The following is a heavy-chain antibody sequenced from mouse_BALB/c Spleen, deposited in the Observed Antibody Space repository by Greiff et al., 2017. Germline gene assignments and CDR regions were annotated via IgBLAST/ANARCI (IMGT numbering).Heavy chain of an antibody. CDR3: ARDLGSWFAY. J-gene: IGHJ3*01. CDR1: GYSITSGYY. D-gene: IGHD4-1*01. V-gene: IGHV3-6*02. CDR2: ISYDGSN. Sequence: ESGPGLVKPSQSLSLTCSVTGYSITSGYYWNWIRQFPGNKLEWMGYISYDGSNNYNPSLKNRISITRDTSKNQFFLKLNSVTTEDTATYYCARDLGSWFAYWGQGTLVTVSA.